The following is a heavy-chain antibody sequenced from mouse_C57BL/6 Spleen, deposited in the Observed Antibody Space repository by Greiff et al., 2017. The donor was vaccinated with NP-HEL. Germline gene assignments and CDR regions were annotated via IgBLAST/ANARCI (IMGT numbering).Heavy chain of an antibody. J-gene: IGHJ2*01. Sequence: VQLQQSGTVLARPGASVKMSCKTSGYTFTSYWMHWVKQRPGQGLEWIGAIYPGNSDTSYNQKFKGKAKLTAVTSASTAYMELSSLTNEDSAVYYGTREGVTTAEAVCDYWGQGTTLTVSS. CDR2: IYPGNSDT. V-gene: IGHV1-5*01. CDR3: TREGVTTAEAVCDY. D-gene: IGHD2-3*01. CDR1: GYTFTSYW.